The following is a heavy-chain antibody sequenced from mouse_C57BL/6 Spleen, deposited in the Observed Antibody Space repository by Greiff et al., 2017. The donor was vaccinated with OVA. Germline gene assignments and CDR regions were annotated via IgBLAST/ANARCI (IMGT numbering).Heavy chain of an antibody. Sequence: QVQLQQSGAELVKPGASVKLSCKASGYTFTSYWMHWVKQRPGQGLEWIGMIHPNSGSTNYNEKFKSKDTLTVDKSSRTVYMQLSSLTSEDAAVYNCASGGSPYYCDYWGQGTTHTVSS. CDR1: GYTFTSYW. CDR2: IHPNSGST. D-gene: IGHD1-1*01. J-gene: IGHJ2*01. V-gene: IGHV1-64*01. CDR3: ASGGSPYYCDY.